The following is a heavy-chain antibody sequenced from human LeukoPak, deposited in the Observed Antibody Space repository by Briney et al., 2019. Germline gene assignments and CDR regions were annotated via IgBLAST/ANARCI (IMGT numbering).Heavy chain of an antibody. CDR3: AREEGGYSGYDSVDY. Sequence: ARSLRLSCAASGFTFSSYAMHWVRQAPGKGLEWVAVISYDGSNKYYADSVKGRFTISRDNSKNTLYLQMNSLRAEDTAVYYCAREEGGYSGYDSVDYWGQGTLVTVSS. CDR2: ISYDGSNK. J-gene: IGHJ4*02. V-gene: IGHV3-30*04. CDR1: GFTFSSYA. D-gene: IGHD5-12*01.